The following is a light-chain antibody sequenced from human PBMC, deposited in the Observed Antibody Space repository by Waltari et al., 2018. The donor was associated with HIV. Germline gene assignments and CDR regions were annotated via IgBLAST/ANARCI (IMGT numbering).Light chain of an antibody. CDR2: LGS. Sequence: DFVMTQSPLSLHVTPGEPASISCRSSQSLLHNNGYNYLDWYLQKPGQSPQLLIYLGSNRASGVPDRFSGSGSGTHFTLKISRVEAEDVGVYYCMQALGTPRVTFGQGTKLEV. CDR1: QSLLHNNGYNY. J-gene: IGKJ2*01. V-gene: IGKV2-28*01. CDR3: MQALGTPRVT.